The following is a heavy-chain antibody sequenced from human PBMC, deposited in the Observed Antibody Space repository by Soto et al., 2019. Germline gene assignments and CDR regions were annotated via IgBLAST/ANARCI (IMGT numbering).Heavy chain of an antibody. V-gene: IGHV3-66*01. CDR2: IYSGGST. CDR3: ARDLRDIVVVPAATDYYYYYMDV. Sequence: GGSLRLSCAASGFTVSSNYMSWVRKAPGKGLGWVSVIYSGGSTYYADSVKGRFTISRDNSKNTLYLQMNSLRAEDTAVYYCARDLRDIVVVPAATDYYYYYMDVWGKGTTVTVSS. D-gene: IGHD2-2*01. J-gene: IGHJ6*03. CDR1: GFTVSSNY.